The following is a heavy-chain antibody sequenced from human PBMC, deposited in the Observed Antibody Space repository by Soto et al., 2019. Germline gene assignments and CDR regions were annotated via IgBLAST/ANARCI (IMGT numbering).Heavy chain of an antibody. CDR2: IFYGGYT. Sequence: QLQLQESGPGLVKPSETLSLTCTVSGDSISGSPYFWGWIRQPPGKGLEWFASIFYGGYTYYTPSLKSRGIISVDTSKTQFSLKLTSVAAADTAIYFCARLQAAVPHYWGQGTLVIVSS. CDR1: GDSISGSPYF. D-gene: IGHD6-13*01. V-gene: IGHV4-39*01. CDR3: ARLQAAVPHY. J-gene: IGHJ4*02.